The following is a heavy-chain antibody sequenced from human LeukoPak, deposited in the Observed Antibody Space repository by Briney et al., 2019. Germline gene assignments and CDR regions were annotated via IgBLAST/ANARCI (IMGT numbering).Heavy chain of an antibody. CDR3: ARLGVTGTAADY. CDR1: GDTFSDCW. D-gene: IGHD6-19*01. J-gene: IGHJ4*02. V-gene: IGHV5-51*01. Sequence: GESLKISCKGSGDTFSDCWIGWGSQTAGRGLEWMAMIYPGDSDTKYSPSFQGQVTISADESISTAYLQWSGLKASDTAIYYCARLGVTGTAADYWGQGTPVTVSS. CDR2: IYPGDSDT.